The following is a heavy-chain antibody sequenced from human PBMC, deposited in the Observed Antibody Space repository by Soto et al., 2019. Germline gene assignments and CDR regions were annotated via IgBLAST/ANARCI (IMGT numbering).Heavy chain of an antibody. CDR1: GFTISSYA. CDR3: AKELEVAGTIYYYYYGMDV. J-gene: IGHJ6*02. Sequence: GGSLRLSCAASGFTISSYAMSWVRQAPGKGLEWVSTISGGGGTTYYADSVKGRFTISRDNSKNTLYLQMNSLRAEDTAVYYCAKELEVAGTIYYYYYGMDVWGQGTTVTVSS. CDR2: ISGGGGTT. D-gene: IGHD6-19*01. V-gene: IGHV3-23*01.